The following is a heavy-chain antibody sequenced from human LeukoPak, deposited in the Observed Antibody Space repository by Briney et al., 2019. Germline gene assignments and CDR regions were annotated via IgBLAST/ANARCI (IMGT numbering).Heavy chain of an antibody. D-gene: IGHD3-10*01. J-gene: IGHJ4*02. CDR1: GFTFSSYS. Sequence: PGGSLRLSCAASGFTFSSYSMNWVRQAPGKGLEWVSYISSSSSTIYYADSVKGRFTISRGNAKNSLYLQMNSLRAEDTAVYYCARDGSGWYVDYWGQGTPVTVSS. V-gene: IGHV3-48*01. CDR3: ARDGSGWYVDY. CDR2: ISSSSSTI.